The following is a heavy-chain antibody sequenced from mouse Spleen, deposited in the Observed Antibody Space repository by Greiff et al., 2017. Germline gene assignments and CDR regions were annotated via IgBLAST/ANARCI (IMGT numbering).Heavy chain of an antibody. CDR2: INPGSGGT. CDR1: GYAFTNYL. D-gene: IGHD2-1*01. CDR3: ARTHYGNYGGY. V-gene: IGHV1-54*01. Sequence: QVQLKQSGAELVRPGTSVKVSCKASGYAFTNYLIEWVKQRPGQGLEWIGVINPGSGGTNYNEKFKGKATLTADKSSSTAYMQLSSLTSEDSAVYFCARTHYGNYGGYWGQGTTLTVSS. J-gene: IGHJ2*01.